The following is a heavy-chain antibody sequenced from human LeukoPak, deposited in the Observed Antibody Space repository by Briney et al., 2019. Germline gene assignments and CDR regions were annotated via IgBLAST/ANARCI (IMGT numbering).Heavy chain of an antibody. CDR3: ARLAVSGTSGFDY. CDR1: GFTFSSYS. CDR2: IHSGGSFT. J-gene: IGHJ4*02. D-gene: IGHD6-19*01. Sequence: GGPLRLSCAASGFTFSSYSMNWVRQAPGKGLEWISSIHSGGSFTQYVDSVKGRFIISRDNGNNSLYLQMNSLRGEDAAVYYCARLAVSGTSGFDYWGRGTPVTVSS. V-gene: IGHV3-21*01.